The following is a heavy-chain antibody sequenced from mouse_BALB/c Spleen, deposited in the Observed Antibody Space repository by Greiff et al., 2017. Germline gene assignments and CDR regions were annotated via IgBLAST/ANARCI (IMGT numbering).Heavy chain of an antibody. V-gene: IGHV1-77*01. Sequence: VKLQQSGPELVKPGASVKMSCKASGYTFTDYVISWVKQRTGQGLEWIGEIYPGSGSTYYNEKFKGKATLTADKSSNTAYMQLSSLTSEDSAVYFCARRGYGSSYGAYWGQGTLVTVSA. J-gene: IGHJ3*01. CDR3: ARRGYGSSYGAY. CDR2: IYPGSGST. CDR1: GYTFTDYV. D-gene: IGHD1-1*01.